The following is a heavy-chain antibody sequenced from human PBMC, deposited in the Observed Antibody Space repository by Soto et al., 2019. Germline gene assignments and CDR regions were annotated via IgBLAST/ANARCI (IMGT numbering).Heavy chain of an antibody. D-gene: IGHD5-18*01. CDR2: ISSSSSTI. CDR3: ARDQGYSYGPFDP. CDR1: GFTFSSYS. Sequence: GGSLRLSCAASGFTFSSYSMNWVRQAPGKRLEWVSYISSSSSTIYYADSVKGRFTISRDNAKNSLYLQMNSLRAEDTAVYYCARDQGYSYGPFDPWGQGTLVTVSS. V-gene: IGHV3-48*01. J-gene: IGHJ5*02.